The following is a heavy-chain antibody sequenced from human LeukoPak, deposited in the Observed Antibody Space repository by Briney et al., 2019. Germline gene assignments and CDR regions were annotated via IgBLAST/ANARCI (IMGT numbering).Heavy chain of an antibody. V-gene: IGHV4-59*08. CDR1: GGSISSHY. J-gene: IGHJ3*02. CDR2: MYDSGST. Sequence: PSETLSLTCTVSGGSISSHYWSRIRQPPGKGLEWIGYMYDSGSTKYNPSLKSRVTISVDMSRNQFSLKLSSVTAADTAVYYCGRLPDSRTEAVDIWGQGTVVTVSS. D-gene: IGHD3-22*01. CDR3: GRLPDSRTEAVDI.